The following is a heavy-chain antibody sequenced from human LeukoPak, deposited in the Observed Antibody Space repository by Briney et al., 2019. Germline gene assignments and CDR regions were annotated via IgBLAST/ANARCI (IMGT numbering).Heavy chain of an antibody. D-gene: IGHD6-19*01. CDR3: ARWAYSTHWYQYFDK. CDR2: IYYSGST. J-gene: IGHJ4*02. CDR1: GGSISSYY. V-gene: IGHV4-59*08. Sequence: PSETLSLTCTVSGGSISSYYWSWIRQPPGAGLEWIGYIYYSGSTNYNPSLKSRVTISVDTSKNQFSLKLSSVTAADTAVYYCARWAYSTHWYQYFDKWGQGTLVTVSS.